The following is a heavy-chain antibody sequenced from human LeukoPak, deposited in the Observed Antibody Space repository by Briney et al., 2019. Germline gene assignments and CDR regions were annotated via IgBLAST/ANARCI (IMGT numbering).Heavy chain of an antibody. D-gene: IGHD2-15*01. CDR2: ISSSSSYI. CDR1: GFTFSSYS. J-gene: IGHJ5*02. CDR3: ARIIVVVVAATGGNWFDP. Sequence: GGSLRLSCAASGFTFSSYSMNWVRQAPGKGLEWVSSISSSSSYIYYADSVKGRFTISRDNAKNSLYLQMNSLRAEDTAVYYCARIIVVVVAATGGNWFDPWGQGTLVTVSS. V-gene: IGHV3-21*04.